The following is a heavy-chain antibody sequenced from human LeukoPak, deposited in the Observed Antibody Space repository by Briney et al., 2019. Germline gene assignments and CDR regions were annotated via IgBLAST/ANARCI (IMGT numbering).Heavy chain of an antibody. CDR1: GFTFSSCE. V-gene: IGHV3-48*03. Sequence: GGSLRLSCAASGFTFSSCEMNWVRQAPGKGLERVSYISSSGSTIYYAASVKGRFTISRDNAKNSLYLQMNRLRAEDTAVYYCARDGKGRNRIGYYFDYWGQGTLVTVSS. J-gene: IGHJ4*02. CDR3: ARDGKGRNRIGYYFDY. CDR2: ISSSGSTI. D-gene: IGHD3-10*01.